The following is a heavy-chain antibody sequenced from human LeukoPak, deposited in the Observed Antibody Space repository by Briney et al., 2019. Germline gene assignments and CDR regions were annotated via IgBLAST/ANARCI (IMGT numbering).Heavy chain of an antibody. Sequence: SETLSLTCALHGGSFSSYSWSWTWIRQTPEKGLEWIGEIIEKGNANYNPSLKSRVTIDLDTSKNQFSLKLTSMTAADTAMYYCARGYYPPRWYFDLWGRGTLVTVSS. CDR1: GGSFSSYS. D-gene: IGHD3-10*01. J-gene: IGHJ2*01. CDR2: IIEKGNA. V-gene: IGHV4-34*01. CDR3: ARGYYPPRWYFDL.